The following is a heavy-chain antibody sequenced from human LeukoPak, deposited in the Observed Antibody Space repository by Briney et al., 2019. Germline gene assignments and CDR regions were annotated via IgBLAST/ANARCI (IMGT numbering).Heavy chain of an antibody. Sequence: GGSLRLSCAASGFTFSSYAMHWVRQAPGKGLEWVAVISYDGSNKYYADSVKGRFTISRDNSKNTLYLQMNSLRAVDTAVYYGVRDVWDIVVVTASWGSGYFDYWGQGTLVTVSS. CDR2: ISYDGSNK. CDR3: VRDVWDIVVVTASWGSGYFDY. D-gene: IGHD2-21*02. V-gene: IGHV3-30*04. J-gene: IGHJ4*02. CDR1: GFTFSSYA.